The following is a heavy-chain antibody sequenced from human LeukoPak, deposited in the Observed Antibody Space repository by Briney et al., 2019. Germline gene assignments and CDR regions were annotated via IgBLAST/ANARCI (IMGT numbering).Heavy chain of an antibody. CDR1: GYTFTGYY. CDR3: ARDLARYCSGGSCFVFDY. D-gene: IGHD2-15*01. Sequence: ASVKVSCKASGYTFTGYYMHWVRQAPGQGLEWMGWINPNSGGTNYAQKFQGRVTMTRDTSISTAYMELSRLRSDDTAVYYCARDLARYCSGGSCFVFDYWGQGTLVTVSS. V-gene: IGHV1-2*02. CDR2: INPNSGGT. J-gene: IGHJ4*02.